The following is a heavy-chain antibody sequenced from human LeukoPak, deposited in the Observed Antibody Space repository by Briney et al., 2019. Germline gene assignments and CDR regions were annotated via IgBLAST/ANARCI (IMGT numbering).Heavy chain of an antibody. Sequence: PGGSLRLSCAASGFTFSSYAMHWVRQAPGKGLEWVAVISYDGSNKYYADSVKGRFTISRDNSKNTLYLQMNSLRAEDTAVYYCARDPKKYSSSSENWFDPWGQGTLVNVSS. CDR1: GFTFSSYA. CDR2: ISYDGSNK. V-gene: IGHV3-30-3*01. J-gene: IGHJ5*02. CDR3: ARDPKKYSSSSENWFDP. D-gene: IGHD6-6*01.